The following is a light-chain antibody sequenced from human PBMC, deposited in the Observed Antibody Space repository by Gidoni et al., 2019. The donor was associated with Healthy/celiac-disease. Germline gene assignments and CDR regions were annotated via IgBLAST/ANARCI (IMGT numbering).Light chain of an antibody. CDR3: HVCDSSFYV. CDR2: RDS. J-gene: IGLJ1*01. CDR1: SFGSKT. V-gene: IGLV3-9*01. Sequence: YELTRPLAVGVVLGQTARITGGGNSFGSKTVHSYQQKPGPAPVLIIYRDSNRPFGIPERFSASNSGNSATLTISRAQAGDEADYYCHVCDSSFYVFGTGTKVTVL.